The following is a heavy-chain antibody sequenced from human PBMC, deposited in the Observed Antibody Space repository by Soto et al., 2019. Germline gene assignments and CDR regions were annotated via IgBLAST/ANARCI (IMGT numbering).Heavy chain of an antibody. J-gene: IGHJ4*02. CDR3: PNPSPSMLRALIIITNY. D-gene: IGHD2-8*01. Sequence: GGSLRLSCAASGFPFTGYAMSWVRQAPGKGLEWVSAISGHGDATFYADSVKGRFTISRDNSKNTLYLHMNSLRAEDTALYYCPNPSPSMLRALIIITNYWGQGTLVTVSS. CDR1: GFPFTGYA. V-gene: IGHV3-23*01. CDR2: ISGHGDAT.